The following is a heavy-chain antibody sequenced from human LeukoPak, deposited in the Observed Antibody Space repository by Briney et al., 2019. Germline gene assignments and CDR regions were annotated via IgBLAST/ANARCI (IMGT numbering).Heavy chain of an antibody. D-gene: IGHD6-13*01. CDR1: GFSFNSSA. CDR3: AREPAAGNDY. Sequence: GGSLRLSCAASGFSFNSSAMNWVRQAPGKGLEWVSAISGSGFIPYYADSVQGRFTISRDNAKNSLYLQMNSLRAEDTAVYYCAREPAAGNDYWGQGTLVTVSS. J-gene: IGHJ4*02. CDR2: ISGSGFIP. V-gene: IGHV3-21*01.